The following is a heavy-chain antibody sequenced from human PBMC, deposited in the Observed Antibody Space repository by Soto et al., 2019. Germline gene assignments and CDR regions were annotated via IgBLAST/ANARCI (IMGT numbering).Heavy chain of an antibody. J-gene: IGHJ5*02. CDR2: IYYSGST. V-gene: IGHV4-39*01. CDR1: GGSISSSSYY. D-gene: IGHD2-2*01. CDR3: ARGPISVVPAAIKGRLDP. Sequence: SETLSLTCTVSGGSISSSSYYWGWIRQPPGKGLEWIGSIYYSGSTYYNPSLKSRVTISVDTSKNQFSLKLSSVTAADTAVYYCARGPISVVPAAIKGRLDPWGQGTLVTVSS.